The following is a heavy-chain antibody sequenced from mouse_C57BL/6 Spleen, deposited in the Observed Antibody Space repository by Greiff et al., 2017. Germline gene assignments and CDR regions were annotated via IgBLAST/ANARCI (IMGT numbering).Heavy chain of an antibody. V-gene: IGHV1-64*01. CDR1: GYTFTSYW. CDR3: ARSGGSSWNWYFDV. D-gene: IGHD1-1*01. Sequence: QVQLQQPGAELVKPGASVKLSCKASGYTFTSYWMHWVKQRPGQGLEWIGMIHPNSGSTNYNEKFKSKATLTVDKSSSTAYMQLSSLTSEDSAVYYCARSGGSSWNWYFDVWGTGTTVTVSS. J-gene: IGHJ1*03. CDR2: IHPNSGST.